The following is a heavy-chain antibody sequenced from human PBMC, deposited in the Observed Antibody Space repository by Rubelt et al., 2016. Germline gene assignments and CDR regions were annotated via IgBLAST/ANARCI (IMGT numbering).Heavy chain of an antibody. Sequence: QVQLVQSGAEVKKPGASVKVSCKVSGYTLTELSMHWVRQAPGKGLEWMGGFDPDDGETIYAQKFQGRVTRTEDTSTDTAYMELSSLRSEDTAVYYCATDISSGWYYFDYWGQGTLVTVSS. V-gene: IGHV1-24*01. J-gene: IGHJ4*02. CDR1: GYTLTELS. CDR2: FDPDDGET. D-gene: IGHD6-19*01. CDR3: ATDISSGWYYFDY.